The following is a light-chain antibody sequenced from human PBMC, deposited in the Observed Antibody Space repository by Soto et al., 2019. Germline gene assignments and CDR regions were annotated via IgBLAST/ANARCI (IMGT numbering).Light chain of an antibody. J-gene: IGLJ2*01. Sequence: QSALTQPPSASGSPGQSVTISCTGTSSDVGGHNSVSWYQQHPGKVPKLMIYEVSKRPSGVPDRFSGSKSGNTASLTVSGLRAEDEADYYCSSYAGRNNLGVIFGGGTKVTVL. CDR1: SSDVGGHNS. CDR2: EVS. V-gene: IGLV2-8*01. CDR3: SSYAGRNNLGVI.